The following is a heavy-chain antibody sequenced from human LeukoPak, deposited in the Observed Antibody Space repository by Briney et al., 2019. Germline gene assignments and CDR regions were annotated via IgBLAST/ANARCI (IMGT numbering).Heavy chain of an antibody. CDR3: ARGFYNWFDP. CDR1: GYTFTSYY. V-gene: IGHV1-46*01. CDR2: INPSGGST. Sequence: GASVKVSCKASGYTFTSYYMHWVRQASGQGLEWMGIINPSGGSTSYAQKFQGRVTMTRNTSISTAYMELSSLRSEDTAVYYCARGFYNWFDPWGQGTLVTVSS. J-gene: IGHJ5*02.